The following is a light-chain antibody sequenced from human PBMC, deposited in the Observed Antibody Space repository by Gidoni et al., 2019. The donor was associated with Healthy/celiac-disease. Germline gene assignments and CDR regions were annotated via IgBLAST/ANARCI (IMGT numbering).Light chain of an antibody. CDR2: DAS. CDR1: QSVSSY. CDR3: QQRSNWPLT. J-gene: IGKJ4*01. Sequence: EIVLTQSPATLSLSPGARATLSCRASQSVSSYLALYQQKPGQAPRLLIYDASNRATGIPARFSGSGSGTDFTLTISILAPEDFAVYYCQQRSNWPLTFGGGTKVEIK. V-gene: IGKV3-11*01.